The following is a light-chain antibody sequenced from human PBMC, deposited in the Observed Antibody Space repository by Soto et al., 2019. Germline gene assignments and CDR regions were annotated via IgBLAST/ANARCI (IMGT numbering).Light chain of an antibody. Sequence: EIVMTQSPATLSVSPGGRATLSCRASQSVYSNLAWYQQKPGQAPRLLIYGASTRATGIPARFSGSGAGTDITLTISSLQSEDSAVYYCHQYNNWPPVTFGGGTRVEIK. J-gene: IGKJ4*01. V-gene: IGKV3-15*01. CDR2: GAS. CDR1: QSVYSN. CDR3: HQYNNWPPVT.